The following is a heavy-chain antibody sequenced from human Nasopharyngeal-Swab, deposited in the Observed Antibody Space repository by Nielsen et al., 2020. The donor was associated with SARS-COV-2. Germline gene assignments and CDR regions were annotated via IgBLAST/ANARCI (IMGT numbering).Heavy chain of an antibody. CDR2: IHYTGKN. CDR1: SDSIRSDNYF. D-gene: IGHD3-16*02. V-gene: IGHV4-31*01. J-gene: IGHJ3*01. CDR3: AREVINQAVSDAFDF. Sequence: SETLSLTCTVSSDSIRSDNYFWSWIRQRPGKGLEWIGYIHYTGKNYYNPSLESPLTISLDTSRNQFYLMLRSVTAADAAVYYCAREVINQAVSDAFDFWGQGTMVTVSS.